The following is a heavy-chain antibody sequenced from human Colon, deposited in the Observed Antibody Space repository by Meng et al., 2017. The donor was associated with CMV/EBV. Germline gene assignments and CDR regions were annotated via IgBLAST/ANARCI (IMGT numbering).Heavy chain of an antibody. CDR2: IDRDGHA. Sequence: VQLQQWGAALLQPSETLSLTCNVAGGSFSGYFWTWIRQPPGKGLEWIGDIDRDGHASHNPSLLSRITMSLDTSKHHFSLKLHSVTAADTAVYFCVRGGYSGTQTGGVQEYWGQGTLVTVSS. CDR3: VRGGYSGTQTGGVQEY. CDR1: GGSFSGYF. D-gene: IGHD5-12*01. J-gene: IGHJ4*02. V-gene: IGHV4-34*01.